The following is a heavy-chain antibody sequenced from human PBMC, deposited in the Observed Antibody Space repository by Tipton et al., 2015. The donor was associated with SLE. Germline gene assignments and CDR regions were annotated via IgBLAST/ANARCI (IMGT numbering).Heavy chain of an antibody. Sequence: TLSLTCTVSGYSIGSGFYWGWIRQPPGKGLEWIATVFHSGTTYYSPSLRSRLSVSIDTSKNQFPLKLTSVTAADTAVYYCARDPLVRSPGAGGFFDLWGHGTLVTVSS. V-gene: IGHV4-38-2*02. J-gene: IGHJ4*01. CDR1: GYSIGSGFY. CDR2: VFHSGTT. CDR3: ARDPLVRSPGAGGFFDL. D-gene: IGHD3-16*02.